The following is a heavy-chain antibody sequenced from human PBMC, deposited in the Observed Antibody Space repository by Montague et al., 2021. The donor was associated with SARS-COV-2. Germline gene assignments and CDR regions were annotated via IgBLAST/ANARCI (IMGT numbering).Heavy chain of an antibody. CDR1: GFTFSSYG. CDR3: AKDGRLTYDILTGYYFPDYYYYGMDV. J-gene: IGHJ6*02. V-gene: IGHV3-33*06. Sequence: SLRLSCAASGFTFSSYGMHWVRQAPGKGLEWVAVIWYDGSNQYYSDSGXGLFTISRDNSKNTLYLQLNSLRAEDTAVYYCAKDGRLTYDILTGYYFPDYYYYGMDVWGQGTTVTASS. CDR2: IWYDGSNQ. D-gene: IGHD3-9*01.